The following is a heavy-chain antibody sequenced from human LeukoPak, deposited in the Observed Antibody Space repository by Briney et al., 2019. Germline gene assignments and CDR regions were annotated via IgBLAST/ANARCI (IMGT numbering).Heavy chain of an antibody. D-gene: IGHD2-2*01. J-gene: IGHJ5*02. Sequence: GGSLRLSCAASGFTFSNAWMSWVRQAPGKGLEWVSAISGSGASTYYADSVKGRFTISRDNSKSTLYLQMNSLRVEDTAVYYCAKDRHAPGRYCSSTTCFPFDPWGQGTLVTVSS. V-gene: IGHV3-23*01. CDR3: AKDRHAPGRYCSSTTCFPFDP. CDR2: ISGSGAST. CDR1: GFTFSNAW.